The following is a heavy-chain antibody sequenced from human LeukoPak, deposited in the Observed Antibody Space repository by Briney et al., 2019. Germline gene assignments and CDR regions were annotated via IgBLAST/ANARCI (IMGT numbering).Heavy chain of an antibody. CDR1: GFTFSRYW. CDR2: IKSDGKT. J-gene: IGHJ1*01. D-gene: IGHD3-22*01. V-gene: IGHV3-74*01. Sequence: TGGSLRLSREASGFTFSRYWMHWVRQAPGKGLVWVSRIKSDGKTNYADSVKGRFTISRDNAKNTVSLQMDSLRAEDTGVYYCARAPSEVGGYYPEYFRHWGQGTLVTVSS. CDR3: ARAPSEVGGYYPEYFRH.